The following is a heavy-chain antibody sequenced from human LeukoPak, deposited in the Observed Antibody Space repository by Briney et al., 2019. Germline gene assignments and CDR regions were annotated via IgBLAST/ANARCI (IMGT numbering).Heavy chain of an antibody. V-gene: IGHV1-69*13. CDR3: ARGPYYYGSGSQRVPAKPGFPSY. CDR1: GYTFTSYG. D-gene: IGHD3-10*01. J-gene: IGHJ4*02. CDR2: IIPIFGTA. Sequence: SVEVSCKASGYTFTSYGISWVRQAPGQGLEWMGGIIPIFGTANYAQKFQGRVTITADESTSTAYMELSSLRSEDTAVYYCARGPYYYGSGSQRVPAKPGFPSYWGQGTLVTVSS.